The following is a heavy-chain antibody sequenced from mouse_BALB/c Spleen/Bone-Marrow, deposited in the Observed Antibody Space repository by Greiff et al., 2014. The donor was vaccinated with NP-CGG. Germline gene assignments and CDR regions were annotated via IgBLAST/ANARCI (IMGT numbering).Heavy chain of an antibody. CDR2: IDPYYGGT. CDR1: GYSFTDSN. J-gene: IGHJ2*01. V-gene: IGHV1-39*01. CDR3: AKKDYGSSSFDY. D-gene: IGHD1-1*01. Sequence: QLQESGPELEKPGASVKISCKASGYSFTDSNMNWVKQSNGKNLEWIGNIDPYYGGTSYSQKFKGKATLTVDKSSSTAYMQLRSLTSEDSAVYYCAKKDYGSSSFDYWGQGTTLIVSS.